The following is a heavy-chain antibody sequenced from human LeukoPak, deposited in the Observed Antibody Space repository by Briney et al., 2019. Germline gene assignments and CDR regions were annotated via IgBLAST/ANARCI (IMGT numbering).Heavy chain of an antibody. CDR2: INPNSGGT. CDR3: ARGSWASDDAFDI. J-gene: IGHJ3*02. D-gene: IGHD1-26*01. V-gene: IGHV1-2*02. Sequence: ASVNVSCKASGYTFTGYYMHWVRQAPGQGLEWMGWINPNSGGTNYAQKFQGRVTMTRDTSISTAYMELSRLRSDDTAVYYCARGSWASDDAFDIWGQGTMVTVSS. CDR1: GYTFTGYY.